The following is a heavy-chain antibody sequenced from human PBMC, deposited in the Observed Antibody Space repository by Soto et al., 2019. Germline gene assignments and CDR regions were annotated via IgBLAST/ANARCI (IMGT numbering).Heavy chain of an antibody. V-gene: IGHV4-4*07. CDR2: IHTGGSA. CDR1: GGSISDYY. CDR3: AREKEWGNQNFDS. Sequence: SETLSLTCTVSGGSISDYYWNWIRQPAGKGLEWIGRIHTGGSANYNPSLKSRVSMSVDTSKNQFSLKLTSVTAADTAVYYCAREKEWGNQNFDSWGQGTLVTVYS. J-gene: IGHJ4*02. D-gene: IGHD3-3*01.